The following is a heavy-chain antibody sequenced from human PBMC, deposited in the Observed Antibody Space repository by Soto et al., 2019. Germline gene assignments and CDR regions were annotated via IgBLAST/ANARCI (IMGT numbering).Heavy chain of an antibody. J-gene: IGHJ3*02. Sequence: EVQLVESGGGLVKPGGSLRLSCAASGFTFSRAWVTWVRLAPGKGLEWVGRIRSKADGGTTDYTAPVEGRFTVSRDDSKNTAYLQMNSLKTEDTAVYYCTTVSLHFWWGAFDIWGLGTMVTVSS. D-gene: IGHD2-8*02. CDR3: TTVSLHFWWGAFDI. CDR2: IRSKADGGTT. V-gene: IGHV3-15*07. CDR1: GFTFSRAW.